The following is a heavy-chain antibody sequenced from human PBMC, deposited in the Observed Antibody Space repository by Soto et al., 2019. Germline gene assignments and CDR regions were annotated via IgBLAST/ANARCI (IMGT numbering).Heavy chain of an antibody. CDR2: IYGGGST. J-gene: IGHJ6*03. D-gene: IGHD3-10*01. CDR1: GFTVSGNY. CDR3: ARAIRRGGLYSYHYYMDV. V-gene: IGHV3-66*01. Sequence: GSLRLSCAASGFTVSGNYMTWVRQAPGKGLEWVSFIYGGGSTYYADSVKGRFTISRDNSKNMLFLQMNSLEAEDAAVYYCARAIRRGGLYSYHYYMDVWGKGTTVTVSS.